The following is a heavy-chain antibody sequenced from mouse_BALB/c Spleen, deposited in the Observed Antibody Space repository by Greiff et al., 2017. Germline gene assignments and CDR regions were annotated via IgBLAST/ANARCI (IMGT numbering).Heavy chain of an antibody. J-gene: IGHJ2*01. CDR1: GFTFSSYG. V-gene: IGHV5-6-3*01. CDR2: INSNGGST. CDR3: AREGRYGY. D-gene: IGHD2-10*02. Sequence: EVKLMESGGGLVQPGGSLKLSCAASGFTFSSYGMSWVRQTPDKRLELVATINSNGGSTYYPDSVKGRFTISRVNAKNTLYLQMSSLKSEDTAMYYCAREGRYGYWGQGTTLTVSS.